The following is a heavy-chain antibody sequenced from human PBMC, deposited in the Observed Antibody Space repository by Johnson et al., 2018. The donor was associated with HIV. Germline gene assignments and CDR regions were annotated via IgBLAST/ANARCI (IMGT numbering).Heavy chain of an antibody. Sequence: QVQLVESGGGVVQPGTSLRLSCAASGFTFTSFAMHWVRQAPGKGLEWVGFISYDGSNKYFTDSVRGRFTISRDNSRNTLFLQMNSLRAEDTGVYYCVREAYCSGGSCYDAFDIWGQGTMVTVSS. V-gene: IGHV3-30-3*01. CDR2: ISYDGSNK. CDR3: VREAYCSGGSCYDAFDI. J-gene: IGHJ3*02. CDR1: GFTFTSFA. D-gene: IGHD2-15*01.